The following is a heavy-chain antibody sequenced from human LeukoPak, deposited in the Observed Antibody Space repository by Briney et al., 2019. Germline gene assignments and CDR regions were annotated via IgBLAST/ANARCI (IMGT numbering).Heavy chain of an antibody. CDR2: SKNKASKYTT. Sequence: GGSLRLSCACSGCKFIEHYMDWVRPPAGKGREWVGRSKNKASKYTTEYAASVERRLTISRHVSERSLYLQMNSLRTEDTAVYYCGRIAINANNGMDVRGQGTTVTVSS. CDR3: GRIAINANNGMDV. J-gene: IGHJ6*02. D-gene: IGHD1/OR15-1a*01. V-gene: IGHV3-72*01. CDR1: GCKFIEHY.